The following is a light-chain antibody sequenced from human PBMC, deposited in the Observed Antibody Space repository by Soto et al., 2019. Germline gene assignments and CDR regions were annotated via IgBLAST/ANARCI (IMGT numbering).Light chain of an antibody. J-gene: IGLJ1*01. Sequence: QPALTQPRSVSGSPVQSVSLSCTGTSNDVGDYDYVSWYQQYPGKAPKLIIYDVNKRPSGVPDRFSGSKSGNTASLTISALQAEDEADYYCCSYAGGYTFVFGTGTKVTVL. V-gene: IGLV2-11*01. CDR2: DVN. CDR1: SNDVGDYDY. CDR3: CSYAGGYTFV.